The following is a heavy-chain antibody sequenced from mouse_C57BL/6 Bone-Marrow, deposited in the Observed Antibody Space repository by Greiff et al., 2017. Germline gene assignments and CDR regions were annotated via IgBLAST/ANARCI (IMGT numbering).Heavy chain of an antibody. V-gene: IGHV1-53*01. J-gene: IGHJ1*03. CDR2: INPSNGGT. D-gene: IGHD2-4*01. CDR1: GYTFTSYW. Sequence: QVQLQQPGTELVKPGASVKLSCKASGYTFTSYWMHWVKQRPGQGLEWIGNINPSNGGTNYNEKFKSKATLTVDQSSSTAYMQLSSLTSEDSAVYYCVYYDYDVGYWYFDVWGTGTTVTVSS. CDR3: VYYDYDVGYWYFDV.